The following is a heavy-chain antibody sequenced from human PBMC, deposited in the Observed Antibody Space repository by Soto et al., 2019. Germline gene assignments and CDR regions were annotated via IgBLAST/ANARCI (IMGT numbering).Heavy chain of an antibody. CDR1: GYTFTAYY. J-gene: IGHJ5*02. CDR3: ARVKYGNLRPPTSLFDP. Sequence: ASVKVSCKASGYTFTAYYIHWARQAPGQGPEWMAWINPDSGATYSAPKFQGRVTVTSDTSINTSSMELSSLRSDDTAVYYCARVKYGNLRPPTSLFDPWGQGTLVTVSS. V-gene: IGHV1-2*02. D-gene: IGHD3-10*01. CDR2: INPDSGAT.